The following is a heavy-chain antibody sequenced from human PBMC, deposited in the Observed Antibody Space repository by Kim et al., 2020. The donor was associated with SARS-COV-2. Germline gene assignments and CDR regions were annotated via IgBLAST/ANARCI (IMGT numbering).Heavy chain of an antibody. J-gene: IGHJ6*01. V-gene: IGHV3-30-3*01. CDR1: GFTFSSYA. CDR2: ISYDGSNK. Sequence: GGSLRLSCAASGFTFSSYAMHWVRQAPGKGLEWVAVISYDGSNKYYADSVKGRFTISRDNSKNTLYLQMNSLRAEDTAVYYCARARRGIQLWSPVRVYY. CDR3: ARARRGIQLWSPVRVYY. D-gene: IGHD5-18*01.